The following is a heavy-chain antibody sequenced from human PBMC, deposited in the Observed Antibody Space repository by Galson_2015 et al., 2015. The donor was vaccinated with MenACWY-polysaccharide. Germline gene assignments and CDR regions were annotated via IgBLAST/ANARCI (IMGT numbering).Heavy chain of an antibody. Sequence: SLRLSCAASGFSFSTYSMNWVRQVPGKGLEWASYISSSSSTIYYADSVKGRFTISRDNAKYSLYLQMNSLRDEDTAVYYCATGPSGFYRFDSSGQVTLFTVSS. CDR1: GFSFSTYS. D-gene: IGHD3-22*01. CDR3: ATGPSGFYRFDS. CDR2: ISSSSSTI. J-gene: IGHJ4*02. V-gene: IGHV3-48*02.